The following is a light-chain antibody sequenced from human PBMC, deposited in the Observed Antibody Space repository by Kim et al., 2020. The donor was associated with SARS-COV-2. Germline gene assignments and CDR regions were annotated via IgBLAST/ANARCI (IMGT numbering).Light chain of an antibody. J-gene: IGKJ1*01. Sequence: ASVGDRVTITCRASQSISSWLAWYQQKPGKAPKLLIYKASSLESGVPSRFSGSGSGTECTLTISSLQPDDFATYYCQQYNSYERTFGQGTKVDIK. CDR2: KAS. CDR1: QSISSW. CDR3: QQYNSYERT. V-gene: IGKV1-5*03.